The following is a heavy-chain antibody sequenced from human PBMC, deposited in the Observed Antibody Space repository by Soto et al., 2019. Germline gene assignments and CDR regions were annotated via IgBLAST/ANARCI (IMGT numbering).Heavy chain of an antibody. Sequence: GGSLRLSCAVSGFTFNSYAMNWVRQAPGKGLEWVSSISGSGRTTYYADAVKGRFTISRDNSKNTLFLQMNSLRSEDTAVYYCAKGVTTIVATGSWFDHWGQGTLVTVPQ. CDR1: GFTFNSYA. D-gene: IGHD5-12*01. V-gene: IGHV3-23*01. CDR3: AKGVTTIVATGSWFDH. CDR2: ISGSGRTT. J-gene: IGHJ5*02.